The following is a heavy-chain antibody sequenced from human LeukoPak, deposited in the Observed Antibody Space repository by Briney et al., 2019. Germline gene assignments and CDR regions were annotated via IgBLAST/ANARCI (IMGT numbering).Heavy chain of an antibody. Sequence: PSETLSLTCTVSGGFICSGDYYWSWSRQPPGRGLEWIGYIYYRGSTYYNPSLKSRVTISVNTSKNQFSLKLISVTAADTAVYYCARGHAVDFWSGAPFGVFDIWGQGTMVTVSS. J-gene: IGHJ3*02. V-gene: IGHV4-30-4*08. CDR3: ARGHAVDFWSGAPFGVFDI. D-gene: IGHD3-3*01. CDR2: IYYRGST. CDR1: GGFICSGDYY.